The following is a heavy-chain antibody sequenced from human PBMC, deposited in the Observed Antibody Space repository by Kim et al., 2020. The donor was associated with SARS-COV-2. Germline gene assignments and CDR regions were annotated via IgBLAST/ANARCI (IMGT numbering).Heavy chain of an antibody. V-gene: IGHV3-66*02. Sequence: GGSLRLSCAASGFTVSSNYMSWVRQAPGKGLEWVSVIYSGGSTYYADSVKGRFTISRDNSKNTMYLQMNSLRAEDTAVYYCAKESGYSSGWYPYYYYGMDVWGQGTTVTVSS. D-gene: IGHD6-19*01. CDR1: GFTVSSNY. CDR3: AKESGYSSGWYPYYYYGMDV. CDR2: IYSGGST. J-gene: IGHJ6*02.